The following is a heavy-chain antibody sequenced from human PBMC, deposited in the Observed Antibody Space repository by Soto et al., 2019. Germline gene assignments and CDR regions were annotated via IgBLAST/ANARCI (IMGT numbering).Heavy chain of an antibody. J-gene: IGHJ6*02. CDR2: INTHNGNT. Sequence: GASVKVSCKASGYTFSTNGISWVRQAPGQGLEWMGWINTHNGNTNYAQNLQGRVTMTADTSTSTAYMELRSLRSDDTAVYYCTREGSAPYYYYGMDVWGQGTTVTVSS. V-gene: IGHV1-18*01. D-gene: IGHD3-10*01. CDR1: GYTFSTNG. CDR3: TREGSAPYYYYGMDV.